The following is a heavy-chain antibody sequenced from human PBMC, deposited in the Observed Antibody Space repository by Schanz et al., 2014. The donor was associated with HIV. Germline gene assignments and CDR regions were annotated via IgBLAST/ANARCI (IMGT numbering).Heavy chain of an antibody. D-gene: IGHD1-26*01. Sequence: VHLEESGGGLVKPGGSLRLSCAASGFTFDDYAMHWVRQAPGKGLEWVSGISWNSGRIGYADSVKGRFTISRDNAKNSLYLQMNSLRAEDTAVYYCAKDGSWEAFDVFDIWGQGTMVTVSS. V-gene: IGHV3-9*01. CDR2: ISWNSGRI. CDR1: GFTFDDYA. J-gene: IGHJ3*02. CDR3: AKDGSWEAFDVFDI.